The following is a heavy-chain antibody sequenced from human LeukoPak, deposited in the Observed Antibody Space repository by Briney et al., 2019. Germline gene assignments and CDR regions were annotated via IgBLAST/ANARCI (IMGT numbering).Heavy chain of an antibody. CDR3: ARANWGLCDY. CDR1: GGSISSSSYY. J-gene: IGHJ4*02. CDR2: IYYSGST. V-gene: IGHV4-39*01. D-gene: IGHD7-27*01. Sequence: SETLSLTCTVSGGSISSSSYYWGWIRQPPGKGLEWIGSIYYSGSTYYNPSLKSRVTISVDTSKNQFSLKLSSVTAADTAVYYCARANWGLCDYWGQGTLVTVSS.